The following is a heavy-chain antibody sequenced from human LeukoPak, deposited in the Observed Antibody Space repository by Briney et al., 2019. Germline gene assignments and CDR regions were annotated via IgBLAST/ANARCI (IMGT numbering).Heavy chain of an antibody. V-gene: IGHV3-21*01. Sequence: GGSLRLSCAASGFTFSSYAMTWVRQAPGKGLEWVSSISSSTIYIYYADSLKGRFPISRDRAKNPLYPQMNSLGAEDTAVYYCAELGITMIGGVWGKGTTVTISS. CDR3: AELGITMIGGV. CDR2: ISSSTIYI. CDR1: GFTFSSYA. J-gene: IGHJ6*04. D-gene: IGHD3-10*02.